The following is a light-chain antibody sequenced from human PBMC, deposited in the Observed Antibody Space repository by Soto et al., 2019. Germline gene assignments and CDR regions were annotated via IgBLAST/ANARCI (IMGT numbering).Light chain of an antibody. Sequence: QSALTQSASVSGSHGQSITISCTGTSSDIGGYNYVSWYQQHPDKAPKLMIFEVSNRPSGVSNRFSGSKSGNTASLTISGLLPEDEADYYCSSYTTSSTVAFGGGTNLTVL. CDR2: EVS. J-gene: IGLJ2*01. V-gene: IGLV2-14*01. CDR3: SSYTTSSTVA. CDR1: SSDIGGYNY.